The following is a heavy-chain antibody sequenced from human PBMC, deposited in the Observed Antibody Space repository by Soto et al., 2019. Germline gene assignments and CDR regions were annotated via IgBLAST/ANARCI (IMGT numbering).Heavy chain of an antibody. CDR1: GGSISTADYY. Sequence: QVQLHESGPGLVRPSQTLSLTCNVSGGSISTADYYWSWIRQPPGKGLEWIGYIYYRGSTYYNPYIESRVAISIDTSMTQSPLTLTSVPAADTGVYFCVSIYDRGGYIGYWGQGTLVSVSS. CDR3: VSIYDRGGYIGY. D-gene: IGHD3-22*01. CDR2: IYYRGST. J-gene: IGHJ4*02. V-gene: IGHV4-30-4*01.